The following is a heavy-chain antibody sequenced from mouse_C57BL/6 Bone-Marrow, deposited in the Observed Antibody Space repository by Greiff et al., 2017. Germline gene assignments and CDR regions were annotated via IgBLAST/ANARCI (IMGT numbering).Heavy chain of an antibody. CDR3: TTEGYRNYEWYFDV. CDR1: GFNIKDDY. J-gene: IGHJ1*03. CDR2: IDPENGDT. V-gene: IGHV14-4*01. Sequence: VQLQQSGAELVRPGASVKLSCTASGFNIKDDYMHWVKQRPEQGLEWIGWIDPENGDTEYASKFQGKATITADTSSNTAYLQLSSLTSEYTAVYYCTTEGYRNYEWYFDVWGTGTTVTVSS. D-gene: IGHD2-5*01.